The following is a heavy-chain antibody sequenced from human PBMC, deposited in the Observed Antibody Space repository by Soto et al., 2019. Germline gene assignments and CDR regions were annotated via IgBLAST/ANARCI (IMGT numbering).Heavy chain of an antibody. CDR3: AKSAMTTVTLDPFYYYYYGMDV. J-gene: IGHJ6*02. D-gene: IGHD4-17*01. V-gene: IGHV3-30*18. Sequence: GGSLRLSCAASGFTFSSYGMHWVRQAPGKGLEWVAVISYDGSNKYYADSVKGRFTISRDNSKNTLYLQMNSLRAEDTAVYYCAKSAMTTVTLDPFYYYYYGMDVWGQGTTVTVSS. CDR2: ISYDGSNK. CDR1: GFTFSSYG.